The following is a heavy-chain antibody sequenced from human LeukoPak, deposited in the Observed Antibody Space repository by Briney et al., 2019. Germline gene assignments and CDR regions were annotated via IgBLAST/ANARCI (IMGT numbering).Heavy chain of an antibody. CDR2: ISSSSSYI. CDR1: GFTFSSYS. Sequence: GGSLRLSCAASGFTFSSYSMNWVRQAPGKGLEWVSSISSSSSYIYYADSVKGRFTISRDNAKNSLYLQMNSLRAEDTAVYYCARGRAYCGGDCYSAFDYWGQGTLVTVSS. V-gene: IGHV3-21*01. J-gene: IGHJ4*02. CDR3: ARGRAYCGGDCYSAFDY. D-gene: IGHD2-21*01.